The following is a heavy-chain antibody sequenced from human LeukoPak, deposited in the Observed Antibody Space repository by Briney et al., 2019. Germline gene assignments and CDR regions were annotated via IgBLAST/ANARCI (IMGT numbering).Heavy chain of an antibody. Sequence: SQTLSLTCVVSGDRVTSSSATWNWIRQSPSRGLEWLGRTYYRTKWYNDYALSVQGRIFITADISKNHFSLQLISATPEDTAVYYCARKSPRCSNLACYFSAWGQGTLITVSS. V-gene: IGHV6-1*01. CDR3: ARKSPRCSNLACYFSA. D-gene: IGHD2-15*01. CDR1: GDRVTSSSAT. CDR2: TYYRTKWYN. J-gene: IGHJ4*02.